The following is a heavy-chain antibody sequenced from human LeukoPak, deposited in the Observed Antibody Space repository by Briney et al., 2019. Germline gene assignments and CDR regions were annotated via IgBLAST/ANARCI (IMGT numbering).Heavy chain of an antibody. Sequence: GGSLRLTCAASGFTFSSYAMSWVRQAPGKGPEWVSAISGSGGSTYYADSVKGRFTISRDNSKNTLYLQMNSLRAEDTAVYYCAKDSGWYSPFDYWGQGTLVTVSS. J-gene: IGHJ4*02. CDR3: AKDSGWYSPFDY. CDR1: GFTFSSYA. CDR2: ISGSGGST. D-gene: IGHD6-19*01. V-gene: IGHV3-23*01.